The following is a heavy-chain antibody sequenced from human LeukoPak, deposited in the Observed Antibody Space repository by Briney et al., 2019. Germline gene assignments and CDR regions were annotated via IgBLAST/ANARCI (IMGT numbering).Heavy chain of an antibody. D-gene: IGHD3-10*01. V-gene: IGHV3-30*03. Sequence: GGSLRLSCAASGFTITNAWMSWVRQTPGKGLEWVTLISYDGSDKYYADSVKGRFSISRDNSKNTLYLQMNSLRAEDTAVYYCASLRSGSGTFYNDYWGQGTLVTVSS. J-gene: IGHJ4*02. CDR2: ISYDGSDK. CDR1: GFTITNAW. CDR3: ASLRSGSGTFYNDY.